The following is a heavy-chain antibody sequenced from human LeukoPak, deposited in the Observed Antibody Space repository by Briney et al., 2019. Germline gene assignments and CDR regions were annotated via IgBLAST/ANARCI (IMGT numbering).Heavy chain of an antibody. D-gene: IGHD6-19*01. CDR2: ISYDGSNK. Sequence: PGGSLRLSCAASGFTFSSYWMSWVRQAPGKGLEWVAVISYDGSNKYYADSVKGRFTISRDNSKNTLYLQMSSLRAEDTAVYYCARDATSVAGDIWYYFDYWGQGTLVTVSS. J-gene: IGHJ4*02. CDR3: ARDATSVAGDIWYYFDY. V-gene: IGHV3-30-3*01. CDR1: GFTFSSYW.